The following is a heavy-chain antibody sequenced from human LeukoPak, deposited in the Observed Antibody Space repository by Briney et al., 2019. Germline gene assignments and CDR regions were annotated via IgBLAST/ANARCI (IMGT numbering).Heavy chain of an antibody. D-gene: IGHD6-6*01. Sequence: PGGSLRLSCAASGLTFSIYAMTWVRQGPGKGLELVSGISGRDNGTWYADSVKGRFTISRDNSKNTLYLQMNSLRAEDTAVYYCAKDPIAARPTGYFQHWGQGTLVTVSS. CDR2: ISGRDNGT. CDR3: AKDPIAARPTGYFQH. CDR1: GLTFSIYA. J-gene: IGHJ1*01. V-gene: IGHV3-23*01.